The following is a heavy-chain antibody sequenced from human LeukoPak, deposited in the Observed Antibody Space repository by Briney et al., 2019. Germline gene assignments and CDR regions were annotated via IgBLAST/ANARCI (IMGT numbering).Heavy chain of an antibody. V-gene: IGHV3-23*01. CDR2: ISASGGDT. CDR1: GFTFSSYA. D-gene: IGHD2-2*01. CDR3: AKGRVSGLFVIIRAANDY. Sequence: GGSLRLSCAASGFTFSSYAMSWVRQAPGKGLEWVSAISASGGDTYYADSVKGRFTISRDNSKNTVYLQMNSLRAEDTALYFCAKGRVSGLFVIIRAANDYWGQGTLVTVSS. J-gene: IGHJ4*02.